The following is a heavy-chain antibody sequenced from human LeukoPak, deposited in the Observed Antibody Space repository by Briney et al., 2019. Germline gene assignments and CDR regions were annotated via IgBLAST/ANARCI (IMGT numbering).Heavy chain of an antibody. J-gene: IGHJ4*02. D-gene: IGHD5-12*01. CDR3: ARDRGYSGYDIPDY. Sequence: GGSLRLSCAASGFTFSSYSMNWVRQAPGKGLEWVSYISSSSSTIYYADSVKGRFTISRDNSKNTLYLQMNSLRAEDTAVYYCARDRGYSGYDIPDYWGQGTLVTVSS. CDR1: GFTFSSYS. V-gene: IGHV3-48*01. CDR2: ISSSSSTI.